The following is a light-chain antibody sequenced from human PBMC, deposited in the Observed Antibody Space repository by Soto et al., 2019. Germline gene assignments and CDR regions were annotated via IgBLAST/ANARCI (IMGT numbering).Light chain of an antibody. Sequence: DIQMTQSPSTLSASVGDRVTITCRASHTLHNWLAWYQQKPGKAPKLLIDDASSLKSGVPSRFSGSGSGTEFTLTISSLQPDDFATYYCQHYVSHSVTFGQGTKVEIK. CDR2: DAS. CDR1: HTLHNW. J-gene: IGKJ1*01. CDR3: QHYVSHSVT. V-gene: IGKV1-5*01.